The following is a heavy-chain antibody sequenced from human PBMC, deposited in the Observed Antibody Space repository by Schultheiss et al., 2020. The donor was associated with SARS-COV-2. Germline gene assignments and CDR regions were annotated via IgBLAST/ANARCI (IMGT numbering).Heavy chain of an antibody. D-gene: IGHD3-22*01. CDR2: ISYSGST. CDR3: ARGAYYDSSGYYSTPMYYYYGMDV. V-gene: IGHV4-59*12. CDR1: GGSIYNYY. Sequence: SQTLSLTCTVSGGSIYNYYWSWIRQPPGKGLEWIGYISYSGSTNYNPSLKSRVTVSVDTSKNQFSLKLSSVTAADTDVYYCARGAYYDSSGYYSTPMYYYYGMDVWGQGTTVTVSS. J-gene: IGHJ6*02.